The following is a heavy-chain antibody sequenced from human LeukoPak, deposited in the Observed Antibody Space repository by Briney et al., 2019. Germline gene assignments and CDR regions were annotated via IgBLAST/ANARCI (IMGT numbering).Heavy chain of an antibody. Sequence: QPGGSLRLSCAASGFTFDDYAMHWVRQAPGKGLEWVSGISWNSGSIGYADSVKGRFTISRGNAKNSLYLQMNSLRAEDTALYYCAKGLSGGGYYYYGMDVWGQGTTVTVSS. V-gene: IGHV3-9*01. CDR3: AKGLSGGGYYYYGMDV. J-gene: IGHJ6*02. CDR1: GFTFDDYA. CDR2: ISWNSGSI. D-gene: IGHD4-23*01.